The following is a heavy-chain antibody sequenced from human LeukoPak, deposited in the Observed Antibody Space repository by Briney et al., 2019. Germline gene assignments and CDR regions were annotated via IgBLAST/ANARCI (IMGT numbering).Heavy chain of an antibody. CDR2: INAGNGNT. CDR1: GYTFTSYA. D-gene: IGHD5-18*01. CDR3: ASGRGYSYVNWDY. J-gene: IGHJ4*02. V-gene: IGHV1-3*01. Sequence: VASVKVSCKASGYTFTSYAMHWVRQAPGQRLEWMGWINAGNGNTKYSQKFQGRITITRDTSASTAYMELGSLRSEDTAVYYCASGRGYSYVNWDYWGQGTLVTVSS.